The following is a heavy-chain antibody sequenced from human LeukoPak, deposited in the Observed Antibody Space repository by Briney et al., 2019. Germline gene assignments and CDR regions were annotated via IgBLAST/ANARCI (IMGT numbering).Heavy chain of an antibody. CDR1: GYTFTGYY. D-gene: IGHD5-24*01. V-gene: IGHV1-2*02. CDR3: ARVVSMATTFDY. CDR2: INPNSGGT. J-gene: IGHJ4*02. Sequence: GASVKVSCKASGYTFTGYYMHWVRQAPGQGLEWMGWINPNSGGTNYAQKFQGRVTITADESTSTAYMELSSLRSEDTAVYYCARVVSMATTFDYWGQGTLVTVSS.